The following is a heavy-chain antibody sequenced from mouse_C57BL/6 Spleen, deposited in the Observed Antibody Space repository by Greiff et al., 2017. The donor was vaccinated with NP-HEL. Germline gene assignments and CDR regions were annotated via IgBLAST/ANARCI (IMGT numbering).Heavy chain of an antibody. CDR2: INPGSGGT. CDR1: GYAFTNYL. Sequence: VKLMESGAELVRPGTSVKVSCKASGYAFTNYLIEWVKQRPGQGLEWIGVINPGSGGTNYNEKFKGKATLTADKSSSTAYMQLSSLTSEDSAVYFCARDLLRPFAYWGQGTLVTVSA. CDR3: ARDLLRPFAY. D-gene: IGHD1-2*01. J-gene: IGHJ3*01. V-gene: IGHV1-54*01.